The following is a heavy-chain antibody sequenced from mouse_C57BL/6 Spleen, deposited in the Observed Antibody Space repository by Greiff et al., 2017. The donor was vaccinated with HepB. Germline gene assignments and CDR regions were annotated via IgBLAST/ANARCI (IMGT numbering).Heavy chain of an antibody. CDR1: GYSFTDYN. J-gene: IGHJ1*03. V-gene: IGHV1-39*01. Sequence: VQLQQSGPELVKPGASVKISCKASGYSFTDYNMNWVKQSHGKSLEWIGVINPNYGTTSYNQKFKGKATLTVDQSSSTAYMQLSSLTSEDSAVYYCARNYYSNGWYFDVWGTGTTVTVSS. CDR3: ARNYYSNGWYFDV. D-gene: IGHD2-5*01. CDR2: INPNYGTT.